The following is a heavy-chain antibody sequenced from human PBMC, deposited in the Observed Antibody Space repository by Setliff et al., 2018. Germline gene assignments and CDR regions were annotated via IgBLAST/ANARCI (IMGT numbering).Heavy chain of an antibody. V-gene: IGHV4-39*07. D-gene: IGHD2-15*01. CDR2: IYQNGIT. J-gene: IGHJ4*02. CDR1: GASISTTYYY. Sequence: SETLSLTCSVSGASISTTYYYWDWIRQSPEKGLEWIGTIYQNGITYYNPSVKSRVTISVDKSKNQFSLRLSSVTAADTAVYYCARENGYCSGGACYFMLDSWGQGTLVTVSS. CDR3: ARENGYCSGGACYFMLDS.